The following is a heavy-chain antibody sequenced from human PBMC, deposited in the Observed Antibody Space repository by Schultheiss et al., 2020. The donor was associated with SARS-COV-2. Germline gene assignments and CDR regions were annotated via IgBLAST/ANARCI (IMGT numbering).Heavy chain of an antibody. D-gene: IGHD2-21*02. J-gene: IGHJ4*02. CDR1: GFTFSSYG. CDR2: IWYDGSNK. Sequence: GGSLRLSCAASGFTFSSYGMHWVRQAPGKGLEWVAVIWYDGSNKYYADSVKGRFTISRDNSKNTLYLQMNSLRDEDTALYYCAREVPGGVTPDYWGQGTLVTVSS. CDR3: AREVPGGVTPDY. V-gene: IGHV3-33*01.